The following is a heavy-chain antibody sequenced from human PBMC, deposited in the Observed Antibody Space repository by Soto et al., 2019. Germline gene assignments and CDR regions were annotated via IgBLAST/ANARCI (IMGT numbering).Heavy chain of an antibody. CDR1: GGSITNYY. V-gene: IGHV4-59*12. CDR2: VSDSGST. Sequence: QVQLQESGPGLVKPSETLSLMCTVSGGSITNYYWSWLRQSPAKGLEWIGYVSDSGSTKYNPSRKSRVTISVDTSKNQLSLKLTSLAAADTAVYYCARERVGHSAMDVWGQGTTVTVSS. CDR3: ARERVGHSAMDV. J-gene: IGHJ6*02. D-gene: IGHD1-26*01.